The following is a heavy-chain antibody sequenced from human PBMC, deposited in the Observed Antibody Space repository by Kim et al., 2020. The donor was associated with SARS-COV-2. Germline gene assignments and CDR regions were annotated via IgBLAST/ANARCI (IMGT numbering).Heavy chain of an antibody. CDR1: GGSISSGGYY. CDR2: SGST. CDR3: ARGYDILTGHDAFDI. V-gene: IGHV4-61*02. D-gene: IGHD3-9*01. J-gene: IGHJ3*02. Sequence: SETLSLTCTVSGGSISSGGYYWSWIRQPAGKGLEWIGSGSTNYNPSLKSRVTISVDTSKNQFSLKLSSVTAADTTVYYCARGYDILTGHDAFDIWGQGTMVTVSS.